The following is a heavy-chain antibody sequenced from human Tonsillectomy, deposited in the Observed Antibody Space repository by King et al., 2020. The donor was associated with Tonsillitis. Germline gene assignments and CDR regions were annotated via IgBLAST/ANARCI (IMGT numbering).Heavy chain of an antibody. V-gene: IGHV2-70*15. CDR1: GFSLSTSGMC. CDR3: ARMTMAGTGSYYFGMDV. CDR2: IDWDDDK. Sequence: VTLKESGPALVKPTQTLTLTCTFSGFSLSTSGMCVSWIRQPLGKALEWLARIDWDDDKYYSPSLKTRLTISKDTSKNQVVLTMTNMDPVDTATYYCARMTMAGTGSYYFGMDVWGQGTTVTVSS. D-gene: IGHD6-19*01. J-gene: IGHJ6*02.